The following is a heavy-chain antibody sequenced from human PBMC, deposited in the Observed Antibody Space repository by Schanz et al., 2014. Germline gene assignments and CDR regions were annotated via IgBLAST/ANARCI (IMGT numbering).Heavy chain of an antibody. CDR3: ARDDRVYYYGMDV. CDR2: INPNTGGT. V-gene: IGHV1-2*04. J-gene: IGHJ6*02. Sequence: QLQLVQSGAEVKKPGASVKVSCKASGYTFSDYYIHWVRQAPGQGLEWMGWINPNTGGTNFAQKFQGWVTVTRDTSISTVYMELSRVTYEDTAVYYCARDDRVYYYGMDVWGQGTTVTVSS. CDR1: GYTFSDYY. D-gene: IGHD3-22*01.